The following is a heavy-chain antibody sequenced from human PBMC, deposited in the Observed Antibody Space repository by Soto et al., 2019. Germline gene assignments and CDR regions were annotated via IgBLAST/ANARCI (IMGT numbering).Heavy chain of an antibody. CDR3: ARRYCISTSCFDAFDI. CDR2: IYHSGNT. Sequence: SETLSLTCSLSGSSTSGGAYYWSWIHQHPGKGLEWIGYIYHSGNTYYNPSLKSRITMSVDTSKNQFSLKLSSVTTADTAVYYCARRYCISTSCFDAFDIWGQGTMVT. D-gene: IGHD2-2*01. V-gene: IGHV4-31*03. CDR1: GSSTSGGAYY. J-gene: IGHJ3*02.